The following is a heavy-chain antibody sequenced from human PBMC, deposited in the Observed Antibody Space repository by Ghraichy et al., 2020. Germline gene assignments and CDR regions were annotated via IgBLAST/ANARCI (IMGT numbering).Heavy chain of an antibody. CDR1: GGSISSSSYY. CDR3: ARDGSSVYDWSIGMDV. Sequence: SQTLSLTCNVSGGSISSSSYYWDWIRQPPGKGLEWIGSIYYSGATYYNPSLRSRVTISVDTSKNQFCLKLSSLTAADTAVYYCARDGSSVYDWSIGMDVWGQGTTVAVSS. J-gene: IGHJ6*02. CDR2: IYYSGAT. V-gene: IGHV4-39*07. D-gene: IGHD5/OR15-5a*01.